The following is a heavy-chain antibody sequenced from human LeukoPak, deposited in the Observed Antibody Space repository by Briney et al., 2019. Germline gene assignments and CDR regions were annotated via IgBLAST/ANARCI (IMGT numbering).Heavy chain of an antibody. D-gene: IGHD3-9*01. CDR1: GYTFTGYY. CDR2: ISAYNGNT. CDR3: ARRVYDILTGNSAANWFDP. V-gene: IGHV1-18*04. J-gene: IGHJ5*02. Sequence: GASVKVSCKASGYTFTGYYMHWVRQAPGQGLEWMGWISAYNGNTNYAQKLQGRVTMTTDTSTSTAYMELRSLRSDDTAVYYCARRVYDILTGNSAANWFDPWGQGTLVTVSS.